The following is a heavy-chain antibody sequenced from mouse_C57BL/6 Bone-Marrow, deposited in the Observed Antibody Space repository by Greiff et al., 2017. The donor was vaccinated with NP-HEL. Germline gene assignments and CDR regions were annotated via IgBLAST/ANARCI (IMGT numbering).Heavy chain of an antibody. J-gene: IGHJ4*01. V-gene: IGHV7-3*01. CDR1: GFTFTDYY. Sequence: EVKLMESGGGLVQPGGSLSLSCAASGFTFTDYYMSWVRQPPGKALEWLGFIRNKANGYTTEYSASVEGRFTISRDNSQSILYLQMNALRAEDSATYYCARWDGYYDYAMDYWGQGTSVTVSS. D-gene: IGHD2-3*01. CDR3: ARWDGYYDYAMDY. CDR2: IRNKANGYTT.